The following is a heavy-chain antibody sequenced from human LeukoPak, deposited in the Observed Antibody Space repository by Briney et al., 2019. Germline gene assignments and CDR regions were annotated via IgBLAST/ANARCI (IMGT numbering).Heavy chain of an antibody. J-gene: IGHJ4*02. V-gene: IGHV3-48*02. D-gene: IGHD5-24*01. Sequence: GGSLRLSCAASGFTFSSYSMSWVRQAPGKGLEWVSYISSTSSTIYYADSVKGRFTISRDNAKNSLYLQMNSLRDEDTAVYYCASVRDRDGPPGDYWGQGTLVTVSS. CDR1: GFTFSSYS. CDR3: ASVRDRDGPPGDY. CDR2: ISSTSSTI.